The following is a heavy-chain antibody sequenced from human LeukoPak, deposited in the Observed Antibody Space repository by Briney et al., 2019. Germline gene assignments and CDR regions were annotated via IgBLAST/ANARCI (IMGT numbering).Heavy chain of an antibody. J-gene: IGHJ4*02. Sequence: GGSLRLSCAASGFTFSSYGMHWVRQAPGKGLEWVAVISYDGSNKYYADSVKGRFTISRDNAKSSLYLQMNSLRAEDTAVYYCARDMSSHPDYWGQGTLVTVSS. CDR3: ARDMSSHPDY. V-gene: IGHV3-30*03. CDR2: ISYDGSNK. CDR1: GFTFSSYG. D-gene: IGHD6-19*01.